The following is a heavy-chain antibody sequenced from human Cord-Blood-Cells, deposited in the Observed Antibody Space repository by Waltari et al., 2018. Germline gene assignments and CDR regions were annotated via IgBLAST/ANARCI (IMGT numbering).Heavy chain of an antibody. J-gene: IGHJ3*02. CDR3: AKDGWDDAFDI. CDR1: RLTFSSSV. V-gene: IGHV3-23*04. Sequence: EVQLVETGGGLVQPGAALRRSCAASRLTFSSSVMCGVRQAPGKGVGWVSAIRGSGGSTYYADSVKGRFTISRDNSKNTLYLQMNSLRAEDTAVYYCAKDGWDDAFDIWGQGTMVTVSS. D-gene: IGHD6-19*01. CDR2: IRGSGGST.